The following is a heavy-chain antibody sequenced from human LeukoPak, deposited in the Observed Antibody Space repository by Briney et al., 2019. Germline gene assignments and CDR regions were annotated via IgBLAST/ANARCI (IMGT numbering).Heavy chain of an antibody. V-gene: IGHV1-18*01. D-gene: IGHD3-10*01. CDR3: ARDPSRYAPGENWFDP. Sequence: GASVKVSCKASGYTFTSYGISWVRQAPGQGLEWMGWISAYNGNTNYAQKLQGRVTMTTDTSTSTAYMELRSLRSDDTAVYYCARDPSRYAPGENWFDPWGQGTLVTVSS. J-gene: IGHJ5*02. CDR2: ISAYNGNT. CDR1: GYTFTSYG.